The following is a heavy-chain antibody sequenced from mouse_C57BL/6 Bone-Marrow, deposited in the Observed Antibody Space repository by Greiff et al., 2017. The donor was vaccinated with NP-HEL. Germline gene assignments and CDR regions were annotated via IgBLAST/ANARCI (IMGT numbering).Heavy chain of an antibody. D-gene: IGHD1-1*01. CDR3: ARDGSSLAWFAY. V-gene: IGHV1-81*01. J-gene: IGHJ3*01. Sequence: QVQLQQSGAELARPGASVKLSCKASGYTFTSYGISWVKQRPGQGLEWIGEIYHRSGNTYYNEKLKGKATLTADKSSSTAYMELRSLTSEDSAVYFCARDGSSLAWFAYWDRGTRVTVSA. CDR1: GYTFTSYG. CDR2: IYHRSGNT.